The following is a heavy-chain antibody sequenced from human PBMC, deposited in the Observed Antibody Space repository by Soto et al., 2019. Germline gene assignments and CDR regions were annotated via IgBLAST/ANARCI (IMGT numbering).Heavy chain of an antibody. V-gene: IGHV1-69*01. CDR2: IIPIFSIA. J-gene: IGHJ4*02. D-gene: IGHD6-6*01. CDR1: GGTFSSYA. Sequence: QVQLVQSGAEVKKPGSSVKVSCKASGGTFSSYAISWVRQAPGQGLEWMGGIIPIFSIANYAQKFQARVTITADESTSTAYMELSSLRSEDTAVYYCARDWGSSSSHYYFDYWGQGTLVTVSS. CDR3: ARDWGSSSSHYYFDY.